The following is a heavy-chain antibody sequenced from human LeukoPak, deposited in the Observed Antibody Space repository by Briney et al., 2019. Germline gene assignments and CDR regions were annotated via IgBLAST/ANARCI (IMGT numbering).Heavy chain of an antibody. V-gene: IGHV1-18*01. CDR1: GYTFTSYG. CDR3: ARGDIAAAGAGFDY. D-gene: IGHD6-13*01. CDR2: ISAYTGNT. Sequence: ASVKVSCKASGYTFTSYGISWVRQAPGHGREWMGWISAYTGNTNYAQKLQGRVTVTTDTSTSTAYMELRSLRSDDTAVYYCARGDIAAAGAGFDYWGQGTLVTVSS. J-gene: IGHJ4*02.